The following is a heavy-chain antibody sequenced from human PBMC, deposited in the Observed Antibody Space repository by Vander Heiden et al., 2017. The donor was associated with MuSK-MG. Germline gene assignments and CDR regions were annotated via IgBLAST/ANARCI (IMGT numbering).Heavy chain of an antibody. J-gene: IGHJ5*02. CDR1: GGTFSDYA. V-gene: IGHV1-69*04. CDR2: IIPLLGIA. Sequence: QVQLVQSGAEVKKPGSSAKVSCKASGGTFSDYAISWVRQAPGQGLEWMGRIIPLLGIANYAQKFQGRVTITADKSTSTAYMELSSLRSEDTAIYYCARARDFGDPNWFDPWGQGTLGTVSS. D-gene: IGHD4-17*01. CDR3: ARARDFGDPNWFDP.